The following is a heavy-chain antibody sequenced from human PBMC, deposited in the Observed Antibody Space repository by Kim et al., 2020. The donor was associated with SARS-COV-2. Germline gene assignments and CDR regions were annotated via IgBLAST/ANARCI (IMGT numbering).Heavy chain of an antibody. Sequence: SETLSLTCTVSGGSISSYYWSWIRQPPGKGLEWIGYIYYSGSTNYNPSLKSRVTISVDTSKNQFSLKLSSVTAADTAVYYCARAGEYYDFWSGYFYGMDVWGQGTTVTVSS. CDR2: IYYSGST. J-gene: IGHJ6*02. CDR3: ARAGEYYDFWSGYFYGMDV. CDR1: GGSISSYY. V-gene: IGHV4-59*01. D-gene: IGHD3-3*01.